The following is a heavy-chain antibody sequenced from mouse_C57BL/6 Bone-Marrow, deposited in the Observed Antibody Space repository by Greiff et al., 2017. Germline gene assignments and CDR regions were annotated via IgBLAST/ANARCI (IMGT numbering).Heavy chain of an antibody. J-gene: IGHJ2*01. D-gene: IGHD1-1*02. CDR2: LSYSGST. CDR1: GYSITSDY. V-gene: IGHV3-8*01. CDR3: AIYKGSRKGFDY. Sequence: EVKLQESGPGLAKPSQTLSLTCSVTGYSITSDYWNWIRKFPGNKLEYMGYLSYSGSTYSNPSLKSRISITRDTSKNQYYLQLNSVTTEDTATYYCAIYKGSRKGFDYWGQGTTLTVSS.